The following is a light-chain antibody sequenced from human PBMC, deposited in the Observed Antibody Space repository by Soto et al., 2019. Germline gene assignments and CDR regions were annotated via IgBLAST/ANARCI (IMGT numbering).Light chain of an antibody. CDR2: DAS. V-gene: IGKV3-20*01. J-gene: IGKJ1*01. Sequence: EIVLTQSPGTLSLSLGERATLSCRASQSVSSSYLAWYQQKPGQAPRLLFYDASSRATGIPDRFRGSGSGTDFTLTISRLEPEDFAVYYCQHYAGSSWTFGQGTKVEIK. CDR3: QHYAGSSWT. CDR1: QSVSSSY.